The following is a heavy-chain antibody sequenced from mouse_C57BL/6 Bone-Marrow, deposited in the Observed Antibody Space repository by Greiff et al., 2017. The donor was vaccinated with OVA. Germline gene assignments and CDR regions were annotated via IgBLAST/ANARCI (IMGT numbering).Heavy chain of an antibody. CDR3: ARLAWTNGYWYFDV. V-gene: IGHV1-7*01. J-gene: IGHJ1*03. Sequence: QVQLKESGAELAKPGASVKLSCKASGYTFTSYWMHWVKQRPGQGLEWIGYINPSSGYTKYNQKFKDKATLTADKSSSTAYMQLSSLTYEDSAVSSCARLAWTNGYWYFDVWGTGPTVPVSS. CDR2: INPSSGYT. CDR1: GYTFTSYW.